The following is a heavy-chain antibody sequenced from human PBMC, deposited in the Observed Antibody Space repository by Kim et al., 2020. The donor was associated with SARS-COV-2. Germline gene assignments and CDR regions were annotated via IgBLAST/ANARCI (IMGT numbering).Heavy chain of an antibody. V-gene: IGHV3-48*03. D-gene: IGHD3-22*01. CDR3: ARERYYYDSSGYSDY. CDR2: ISSSGSTI. CDR1: GFTFSSYE. J-gene: IGHJ4*02. Sequence: GGSLRLSCAASGFTFSSYEMNWVRQAPGKGLEWVSYISSSGSTIYYADSVKGRFTISRDNAKNSLYLQMNSLRAEDTAVYYCARERYYYDSSGYSDYWGQGSLVTPSS.